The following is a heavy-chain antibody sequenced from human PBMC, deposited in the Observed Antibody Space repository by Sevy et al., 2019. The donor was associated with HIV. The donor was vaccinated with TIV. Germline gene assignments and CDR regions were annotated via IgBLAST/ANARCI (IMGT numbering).Heavy chain of an antibody. Sequence: ASVKVSCKASGFTFTDYYIHWVRQAPGQGLEWMGRIKVNSGETRYAQKLQDRVTLTRDTSISTAYMEFSDMRSDDMAVYFCARDRDLGPGWYFDLWGRGTLVTVSS. CDR2: IKVNSGET. J-gene: IGHJ2*01. D-gene: IGHD7-27*01. CDR3: ARDRDLGPGWYFDL. CDR1: GFTFTDYY. V-gene: IGHV1-2*06.